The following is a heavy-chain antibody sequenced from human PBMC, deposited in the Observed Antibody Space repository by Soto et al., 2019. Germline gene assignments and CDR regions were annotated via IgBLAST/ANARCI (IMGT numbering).Heavy chain of an antibody. CDR3: ARHGSN. CDR1: GVSISNISYY. Sequence: ASQTLSLTCTLSGVSISNISYYWGWIRRPPGKGLEWIGTIYYRGITYYNPSLKSRVTISVDTSKNQFSLKLTSVTAADTAVYYCARHGSNWGQGTLVTVSS. J-gene: IGHJ4*02. CDR2: IYYRGIT. V-gene: IGHV4-39*01.